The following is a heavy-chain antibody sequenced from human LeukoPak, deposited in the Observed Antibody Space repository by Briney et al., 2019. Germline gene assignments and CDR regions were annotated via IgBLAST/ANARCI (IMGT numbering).Heavy chain of an antibody. CDR2: IYHSGST. CDR1: GGSISSSNW. CDR3: ARGPNYASGRYDNEVFDY. D-gene: IGHD3-10*01. Sequence: SETLSLTCAVSGGSISSSNWWSWVRQPPGKGLEWIGEIYHSGSTNYNPSLKSRVTISVDKSKNQFSLKLSSVTAADTAVYYCARGPNYASGRYDNEVFDYWGQGTLVTVSS. J-gene: IGHJ4*02. V-gene: IGHV4-4*02.